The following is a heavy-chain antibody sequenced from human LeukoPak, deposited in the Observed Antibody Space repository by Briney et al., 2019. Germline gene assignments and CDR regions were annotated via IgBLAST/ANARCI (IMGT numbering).Heavy chain of an antibody. V-gene: IGHV1-18*01. D-gene: IGHD1-26*01. J-gene: IGHJ4*02. Sequence: GASVKVSCKASGYTFTSYGISWVRQAPGQGREWMGWISAYNGNTNYAQKLQGRVTMTTDTSTSTAYMELRSLRSDDTAVYYCATLYSSGSESPHFDCWGQVTLVTVSS. CDR2: ISAYNGNT. CDR3: ATLYSSGSESPHFDC. CDR1: GYTFTSYG.